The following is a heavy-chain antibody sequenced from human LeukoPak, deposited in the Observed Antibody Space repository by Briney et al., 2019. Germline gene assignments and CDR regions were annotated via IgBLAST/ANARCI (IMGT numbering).Heavy chain of an antibody. Sequence: PGGSLRLSCAASEFSVGSNYMTWVRQAPGKGLEWVSLIYSGGSTYYADSVKGRFTISRDNSKNTLYLQMNSLRAEDTAVYYCARETLGVTAFEIWGQGTMVTVSS. D-gene: IGHD2-21*02. J-gene: IGHJ3*02. CDR2: IYSGGST. V-gene: IGHV3-66*01. CDR3: ARETLGVTAFEI. CDR1: EFSVGSNY.